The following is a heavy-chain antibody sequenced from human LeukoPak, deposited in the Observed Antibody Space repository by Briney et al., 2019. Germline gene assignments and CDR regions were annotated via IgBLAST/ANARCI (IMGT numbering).Heavy chain of an antibody. CDR2: IYYSGST. Sequence: PSETLSLTCTVSGGSISSSSYYWGWIRQPPGKGLEWIGSIYYSGSTYYNPSLKSRVTISVDTSKNQFSLKLSSVTAADTAVYYCALNHDFDWFDPWGQGTLVTVSS. V-gene: IGHV4-39*01. CDR1: GGSISSSSYY. D-gene: IGHD3-3*01. CDR3: ALNHDFDWFDP. J-gene: IGHJ5*02.